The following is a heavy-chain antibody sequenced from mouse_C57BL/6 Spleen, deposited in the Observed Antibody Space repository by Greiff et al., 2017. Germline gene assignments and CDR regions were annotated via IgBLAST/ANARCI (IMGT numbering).Heavy chain of an antibody. V-gene: IGHV1-36*01. CDR3: ASAYDSNYEGVCAY. D-gene: IGHD2-5*01. Sequence: EVQLQQSGPVLVKPGPSVKISCKASGFTFTDYYMHWVKQGHGKSLEWIGLVYPYNGGTSYNQKFKGKATLTVDTASRTAYMELNILTSEDSAVYYCASAYDSNYEGVCAYWGQGTLVTVSA. CDR2: VYPYNGGT. J-gene: IGHJ3*01. CDR1: GFTFTDYY.